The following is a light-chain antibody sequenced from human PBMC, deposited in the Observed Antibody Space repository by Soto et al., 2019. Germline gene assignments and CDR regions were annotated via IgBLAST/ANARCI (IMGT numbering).Light chain of an antibody. V-gene: IGLV2-14*01. J-gene: IGLJ2*01. CDR1: SSDVGGYNY. CDR3: GSYTTINTLVV. CDR2: EVS. Sequence: QSGLTQPASVSGSPGQSITISCTGTSSDVGGYNYVSWYQQHPGKAPKLMIYEVSNRPSGVSNRFSGSKSGNTASLTISGLQAEDEADYYCGSYTTINTLVVFGGGTKLTVL.